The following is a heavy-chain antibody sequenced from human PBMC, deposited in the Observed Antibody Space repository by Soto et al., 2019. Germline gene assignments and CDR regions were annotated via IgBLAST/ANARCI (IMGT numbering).Heavy chain of an antibody. V-gene: IGHV3-73*01. D-gene: IGHD5-18*01. CDR2: IRSKANSYAT. Sequence: PAGSLRLSCAASGFTFSGSAMHWVRQASGKGLEWVGRIRSKANSYATAYAASVKGRFTISRDDSKNTAYLQMNSLKTEDTAVYYCTRPRDTADHRGDYWGQGTLVTVSS. J-gene: IGHJ4*02. CDR1: GFTFSGSA. CDR3: TRPRDTADHRGDY.